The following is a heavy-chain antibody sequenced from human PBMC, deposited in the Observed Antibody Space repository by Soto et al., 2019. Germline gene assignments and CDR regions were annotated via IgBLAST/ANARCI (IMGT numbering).Heavy chain of an antibody. CDR3: ARGAATYYDILTGYYYYYGMDV. J-gene: IGHJ6*02. Sequence: ASVKVSCTASGYTFTGYYMHWVRQAPGQGLEWMGWINPNSGGTNYAQKFQGWVTMTRDTSISTAYMELSRLRSDDTAVYYCARGAATYYDILTGYYYYYGMDVWGQGATVTVSS. CDR2: INPNSGGT. V-gene: IGHV1-2*04. CDR1: GYTFTGYY. D-gene: IGHD3-9*01.